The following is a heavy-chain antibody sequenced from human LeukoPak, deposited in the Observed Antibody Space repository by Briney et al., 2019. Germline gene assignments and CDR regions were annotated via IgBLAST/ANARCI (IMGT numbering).Heavy chain of an antibody. Sequence: SETLSLTCTVSGGSISSSSYYWGFIRQPPGQGLEWIGSIYYSGSTYYNASFKTRVTISLDTSKNQFSLDLTSVTAADTAVYFCVRHGPKGPHTSGYEAFEYWGQGILVPVSS. CDR1: GGSISSSSYY. CDR2: IYYSGST. V-gene: IGHV4-39*01. J-gene: IGHJ4*02. D-gene: IGHD3-22*01. CDR3: VRHGPKGPHTSGYEAFEY.